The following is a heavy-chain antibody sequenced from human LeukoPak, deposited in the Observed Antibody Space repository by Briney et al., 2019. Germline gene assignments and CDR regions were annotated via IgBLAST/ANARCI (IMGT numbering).Heavy chain of an antibody. CDR1: GVSISSDY. J-gene: IGHJ5*02. CDR2: IYYSGSS. D-gene: IGHD4-17*01. Sequence: SETLSLTCTVSGVSISSDYWSWIRLPPGKRLEWIGYIYYSGSSNYNPSLKSRVTMSVDTSKNQFSLKLTSVTVADTAVYYCARRLRQNLFDPWGQGTLVTVSS. CDR3: ARRLRQNLFDP. V-gene: IGHV4-59*08.